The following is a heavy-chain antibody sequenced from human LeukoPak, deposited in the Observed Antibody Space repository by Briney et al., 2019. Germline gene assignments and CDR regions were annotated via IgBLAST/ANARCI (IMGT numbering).Heavy chain of an antibody. V-gene: IGHV1-46*01. CDR2: INPSGGST. Sequence: ASVKVSCKASGYTFTSYYMHWVRQAPGQGLEWMGIINPSGGSTSYAQKFQGRVTMTTDTSTSTAYMELRSLRSDDTAVYYCARDFDYYDSSGYLVYWGQGTLVTVSS. CDR3: ARDFDYYDSSGYLVY. CDR1: GYTFTSYY. J-gene: IGHJ4*02. D-gene: IGHD3-22*01.